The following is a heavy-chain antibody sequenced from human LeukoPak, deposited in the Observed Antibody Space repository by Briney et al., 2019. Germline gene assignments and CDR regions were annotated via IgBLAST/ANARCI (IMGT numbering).Heavy chain of an antibody. Sequence: GGSLRLSCEASGFNFSDYYMSWIRQAPGKGLEWLSYISTSSNTIYYAESVKGRFTISRDNAKNSLYLLMNSLEAEDTAVYYCARGRSDWNDVGFDYWGQGTLVTVSS. CDR1: GFNFSDYY. CDR3: ARGRSDWNDVGFDY. J-gene: IGHJ4*01. V-gene: IGHV3-11*04. D-gene: IGHD1-1*01. CDR2: ISTSSNTI.